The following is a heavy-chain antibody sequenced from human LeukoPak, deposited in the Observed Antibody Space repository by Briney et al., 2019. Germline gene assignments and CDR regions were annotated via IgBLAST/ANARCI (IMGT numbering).Heavy chain of an antibody. CDR1: GYTFTNYD. CDR3: ARDIAGATKGGWFDT. Sequence: ASVKVSCKASGYTFTNYDINWVRQATGQGLEWTGWMNPNSGNTGYAQKFQGGVTMTRNTSISTAYMELSSLRSEDTALYYCARDIAGATKGGWFDTWGQGTPVTVSS. V-gene: IGHV1-8*01. D-gene: IGHD1-26*01. CDR2: MNPNSGNT. J-gene: IGHJ5*02.